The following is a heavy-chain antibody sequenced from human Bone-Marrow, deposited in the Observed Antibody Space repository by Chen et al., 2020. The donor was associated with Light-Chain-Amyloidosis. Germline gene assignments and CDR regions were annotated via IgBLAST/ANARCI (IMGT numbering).Heavy chain of an antibody. V-gene: IGHV4-30-4*08. Sequence: QVQLRESGPGLVKPSQPLSLPCTVPNGPIRGAGYYWSWIRQPPGKGLEWIGCIFYNGKTYYNPSLESRITISVDTSKNQFSLDLSSVTAADTAVYFCARDLGYHDSGIDYWGQGSLVTVSS. CDR2: IFYNGKT. CDR3: ARDLGYHDSGIDY. CDR1: NGPIRGAGYY. J-gene: IGHJ4*02. D-gene: IGHD3-10*01.